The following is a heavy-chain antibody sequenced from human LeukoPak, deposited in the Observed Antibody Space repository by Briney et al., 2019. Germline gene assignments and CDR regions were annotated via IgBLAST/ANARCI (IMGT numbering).Heavy chain of an antibody. D-gene: IGHD3-22*01. J-gene: IGHJ4*02. V-gene: IGHV3-66*01. Sequence: PGGSLRLSCAASGFTVRSNYMSWDRQAPGKGLEWVSVIYRGGTTYYADSVKGRFTISRDNSKNTLHLQMNSLRAEDTAVYYCARDSSGYHFDDWGQGTLVTVSS. CDR2: IYRGGTT. CDR1: GFTVRSNY. CDR3: ARDSSGYHFDD.